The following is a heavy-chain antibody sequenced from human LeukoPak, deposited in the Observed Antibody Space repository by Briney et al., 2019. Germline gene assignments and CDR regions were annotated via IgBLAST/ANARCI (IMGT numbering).Heavy chain of an antibody. CDR3: ARGHYDFWSGYYRFRSWFDP. V-gene: IGHV4-39*07. J-gene: IGHJ5*02. CDR1: GGSISSSSYY. Sequence: SETLSLTCTASGGSISSSSYYWGWIRQPPGKGLEWIGSIYYSGSTNYNPSLKSRVTISVDTSKNQFSLKLSSVTAADTAVYYCARGHYDFWSGYYRFRSWFDPWGQGTLVTVSS. D-gene: IGHD3-3*01. CDR2: IYYSGST.